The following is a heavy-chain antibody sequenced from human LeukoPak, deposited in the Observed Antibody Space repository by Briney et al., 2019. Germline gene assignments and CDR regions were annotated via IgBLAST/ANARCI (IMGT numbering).Heavy chain of an antibody. V-gene: IGHV1-18*01. D-gene: IGHD2-2*01. CDR3: ARAGYCSSTSCYEYWFDP. CDR1: GYTFTSYG. CDR2: ISAYNGNT. J-gene: IGHJ5*02. Sequence: ASVTVSCKASGYTFTSYGISWVRQAPGQGLEWMGWISAYNGNTNYAQKLQGRVTMTTDTSTSTAYMELRSLRSDDTAVYYCARAGYCSSTSCYEYWFDPWGQGTLVTVSS.